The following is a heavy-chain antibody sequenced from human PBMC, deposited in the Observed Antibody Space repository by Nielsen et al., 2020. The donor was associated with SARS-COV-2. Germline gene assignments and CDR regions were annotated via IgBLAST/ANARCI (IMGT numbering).Heavy chain of an antibody. CDR2: ISGSGGST. V-gene: IGHV3-23*01. J-gene: IGHJ4*02. D-gene: IGHD5-12*01. CDR1: GFTFSSYA. Sequence: GGSLRLSCSASGFTFSSYAMSWVRQAPGKGLEWVSSISGSGGSTYYADSVKGRFTISRDNSKNTLYLQMNSLRAEDTAVYYCAKGNSWPPLFDYWGQGTLVTVSS. CDR3: AKGNSWPPLFDY.